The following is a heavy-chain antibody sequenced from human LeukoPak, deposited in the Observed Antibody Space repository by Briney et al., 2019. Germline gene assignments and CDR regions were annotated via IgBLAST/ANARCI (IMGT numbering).Heavy chain of an antibody. CDR2: INPNSGGT. V-gene: IGHV1-2*06. CDR3: ARGLDYDILTGYFRDY. Sequence: ASVKVSCKASGYTFTGYYMHWVRQAPGQGLEWMGRINPNSGGTNYAQKFQGRVTMTRGTSISTAYMELSRLRSDDTAVYCCARGLDYDILTGYFRDYWGQGTLVTVSS. D-gene: IGHD3-9*01. CDR1: GYTFTGYY. J-gene: IGHJ4*02.